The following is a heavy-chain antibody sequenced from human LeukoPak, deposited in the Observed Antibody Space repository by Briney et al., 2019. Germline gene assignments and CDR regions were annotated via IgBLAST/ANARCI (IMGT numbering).Heavy chain of an antibody. CDR3: ARDSPDYCSGGSCYLHNWFDP. CDR2: TYYRSKWYN. CDR1: GDSVSSNSAA. D-gene: IGHD2-15*01. V-gene: IGHV6-1*01. Sequence: SQTLSLTCAISGDSVSSNSAAWNWIRQPPSRGLEWLGRTYYRSKWYNDYAVSVKSRITINPDTSKNQFSLQLNSVTPEDTAVYYCARDSPDYCSGGSCYLHNWFDPWGQGTLVTVSS. J-gene: IGHJ5*02.